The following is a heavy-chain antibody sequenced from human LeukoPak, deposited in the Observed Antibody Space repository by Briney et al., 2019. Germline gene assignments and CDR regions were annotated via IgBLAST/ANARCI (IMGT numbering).Heavy chain of an antibody. V-gene: IGHV3-23*01. J-gene: IGHJ6*02. D-gene: IGHD3-3*01. CDR1: GFTFSSYA. CDR2: ISGSGGST. Sequence: GGSLRLSCAASGFTFSSYAMSWVRQAPGKGLEWVSAISGSGGSTYYADSVKGRFTISRDNSKNTLYLQINSLKTTDTAVYYCAKGDTPVVSFLGYYSVMDVWGHGTAVGVSS. CDR3: AKGDTPVVSFLGYYSVMDV.